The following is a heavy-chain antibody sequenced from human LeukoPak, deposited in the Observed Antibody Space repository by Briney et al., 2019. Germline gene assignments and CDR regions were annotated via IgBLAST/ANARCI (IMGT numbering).Heavy chain of an antibody. J-gene: IGHJ4*02. Sequence: GGSLRLSCAASGFTFDDYGMSWVRQAPGKGLEWVSRIRGSGGSISYADSVKGRFTISRDNSKNTLYLQMSSLRAEDTAVYYCAKGGVAVTAPDCWGQGTLVTVSS. CDR3: AKGGVAVTAPDC. CDR1: GFTFDDYG. V-gene: IGHV3-23*01. D-gene: IGHD3-10*01. CDR2: IRGSGGSI.